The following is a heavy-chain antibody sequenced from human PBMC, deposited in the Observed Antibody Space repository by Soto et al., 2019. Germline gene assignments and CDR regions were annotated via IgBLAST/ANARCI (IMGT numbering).Heavy chain of an antibody. CDR3: AKASWRGYSSAVDH. CDR2: MSNDGSNK. V-gene: IGHV3-30*18. Sequence: PGGSLRLSCAASGFTLSSFGMHWVRQAPGKGLEWVAVMSNDGSNKYYGNSVKGRFTISRDNSKNRLYLQMNSLRAEDTAVYYCAKASWRGYSSAVDHWGQGTLVTVSS. D-gene: IGHD3-3*01. J-gene: IGHJ4*02. CDR1: GFTLSSFG.